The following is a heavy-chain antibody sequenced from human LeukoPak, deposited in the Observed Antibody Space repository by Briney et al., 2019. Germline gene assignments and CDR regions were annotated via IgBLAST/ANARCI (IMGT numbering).Heavy chain of an antibody. D-gene: IGHD2-2*01. CDR1: GFTVSNNY. Sequence: QPGGSLRLSCAASGFTVSNNYMSWVRQAPGKGLEWVSVIYSGGNTYYADSVKGRFTISRDISRNTVYLQMNSLRVEDTAVYYCARTPGYCSSTSCIGEYFDLWGRGTLVTVSS. J-gene: IGHJ2*01. V-gene: IGHV3-53*01. CDR2: IYSGGNT. CDR3: ARTPGYCSSTSCIGEYFDL.